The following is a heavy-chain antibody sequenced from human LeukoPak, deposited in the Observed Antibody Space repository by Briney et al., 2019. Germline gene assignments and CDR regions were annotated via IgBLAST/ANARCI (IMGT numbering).Heavy chain of an antibody. D-gene: IGHD3-10*01. V-gene: IGHV1-69*11. Sequence: SVKVSCKASGGTFSSCAISWVRQAPGQGLEWMGRIIPILGTANYAQKFQGRVTITTDESTSTAYMELSSLRSEDTAVYYCASGTTTLWFGELYYYMDVWGKRTTVTVSS. CDR2: IIPILGTA. CDR1: GGTFSSCA. CDR3: ASGTTTLWFGELYYYMDV. J-gene: IGHJ6*03.